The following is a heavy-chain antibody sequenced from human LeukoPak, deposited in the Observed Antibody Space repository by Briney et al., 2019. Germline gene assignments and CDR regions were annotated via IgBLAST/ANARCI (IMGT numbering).Heavy chain of an antibody. D-gene: IGHD3-3*01. J-gene: IGHJ4*02. CDR1: GYTFTSYY. CDR3: ARDLYYDFWSGLLNN. Sequence: ASVKVSCKASGYTFTSYYMHWVRQAPGQGLEWMGIINPSGGSTSYAQKFQGRVTMTRDKSTSTVYMELSSPRSEDTAVYYCARDLYYDFWSGLLNNWGQGTLVTVSS. V-gene: IGHV1-46*01. CDR2: INPSGGST.